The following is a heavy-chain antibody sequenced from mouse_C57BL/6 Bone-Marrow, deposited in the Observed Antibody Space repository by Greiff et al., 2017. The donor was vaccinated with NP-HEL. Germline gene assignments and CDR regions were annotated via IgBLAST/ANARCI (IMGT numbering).Heavy chain of an antibody. CDR1: GFTFSSYA. D-gene: IGHD2-4*01. Sequence: DVMLVESGGGLVKPGGSLKLSCAASGFTFSSYAMSWVRQTPEKRLEWVATISDGGSYTYYPDNVKGRFTISRDNAKNNLYLQMSHLKSEDTAMYYCASPLSYDLPYYYAMDYWGQGTSVTVSS. V-gene: IGHV5-4*03. CDR3: ASPLSYDLPYYYAMDY. J-gene: IGHJ4*01. CDR2: ISDGGSYT.